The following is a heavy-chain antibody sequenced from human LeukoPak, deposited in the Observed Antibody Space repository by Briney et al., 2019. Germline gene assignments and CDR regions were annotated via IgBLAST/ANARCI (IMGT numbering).Heavy chain of an antibody. V-gene: IGHV3-43*02. CDR2: ISGYSGST. CDR1: GFTFDDYA. Sequence: GGSLRLSCAASGFTFDDYAMHWVRQARGKGLEWVSLISGYSGSTYYADSVKGRFTISRDNSKNSLYLQMNSLRTEDTALYYCAKVLGYYDSSGYYQEGGFDYWGQGTLVTVSS. J-gene: IGHJ4*02. CDR3: AKVLGYYDSSGYYQEGGFDY. D-gene: IGHD3-22*01.